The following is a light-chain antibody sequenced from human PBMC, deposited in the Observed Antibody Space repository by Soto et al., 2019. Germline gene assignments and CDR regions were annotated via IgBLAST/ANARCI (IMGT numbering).Light chain of an antibody. V-gene: IGLV2-14*01. Sequence: QSVLTQPASVSGSPGQSITISCTGTSSDVGGYDYVSWYQQHPDKAPKLMIYEVSNRPSRVSDRFSGSKSGNTASLTIAGLQAEDEADYYCSSYTISSSWVFGGGTKLTVL. CDR3: SSYTISSSWV. J-gene: IGLJ3*02. CDR1: SSDVGGYDY. CDR2: EVS.